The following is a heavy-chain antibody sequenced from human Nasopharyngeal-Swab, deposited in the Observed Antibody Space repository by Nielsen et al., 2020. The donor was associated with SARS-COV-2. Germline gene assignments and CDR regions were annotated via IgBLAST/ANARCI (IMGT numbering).Heavy chain of an antibody. V-gene: IGHV1-46*01. Sequence: ASVKVFCKASGYIFTNYYMHWVRQAPGQGLEWMGIINPTGGSTTYAQKFQGRVIMTRDTSTSTLYMELRGLRSEDTAVYFCARDAGGFYTKDQPYFDYWGQGSLVTVSS. J-gene: IGHJ4*02. CDR2: INPTGGST. CDR3: ARDAGGFYTKDQPYFDY. D-gene: IGHD3-10*01. CDR1: GYIFTNYY.